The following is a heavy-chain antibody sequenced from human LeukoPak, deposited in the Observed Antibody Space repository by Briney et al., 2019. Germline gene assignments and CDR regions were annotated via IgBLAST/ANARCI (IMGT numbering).Heavy chain of an antibody. CDR1: GYTFTIYY. J-gene: IGHJ4*02. CDR2: INPNSGGT. CDR3: ARNPPYCTSTSCYNDY. V-gene: IGHV1-2*02. D-gene: IGHD2-2*02. Sequence: ASVKVSCKASGYTFTIYYMHWVRQAPGQGLEWMGWINPNSGGTSYARRFQGRVTMTRDTSISTAYMELSGLTSDDTAVYYCARNPPYCTSTSCYNDYWGQGTLVTVSS.